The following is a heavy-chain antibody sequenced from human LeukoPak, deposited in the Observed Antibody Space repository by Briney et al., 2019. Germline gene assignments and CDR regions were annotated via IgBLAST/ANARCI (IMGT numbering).Heavy chain of an antibody. Sequence: GGSLRLSCATSGFSFSSYAMSWVRQAPGKGLVWVSRTTTDGSTTTYADSVKGRFTISRDNAKNTLYLQMNSLRAEDTAVYYCARERYYYGSGSLGYWGQGTLVTVSS. CDR2: TTTDGSTT. V-gene: IGHV3-74*01. J-gene: IGHJ4*02. D-gene: IGHD3-10*01. CDR3: ARERYYYGSGSLGY. CDR1: GFSFSSYA.